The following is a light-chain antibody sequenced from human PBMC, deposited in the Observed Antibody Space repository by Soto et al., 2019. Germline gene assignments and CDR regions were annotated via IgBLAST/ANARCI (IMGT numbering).Light chain of an antibody. J-gene: IGKJ4*01. V-gene: IGKV3-20*01. CDR1: QSVSSSY. CDR3: QHYGGSPLT. Sequence: IVLPQYQARLSLSPGQRATLSCRVSQSVSSSYLAWYQQKPGQAPRLLIYGASSRATGVPDRFSGSGSGTDFTLTISRLEPEDFAVYYCQHYGGSPLTFGGGTNVDI. CDR2: GAS.